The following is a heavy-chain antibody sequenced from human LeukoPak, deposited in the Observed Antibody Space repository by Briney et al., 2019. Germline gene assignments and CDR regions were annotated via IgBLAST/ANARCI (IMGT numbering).Heavy chain of an antibody. CDR2: IYYSGST. Sequence: SETLSLTCTVSGGSISSYYWSWIRQPPGKGLEWIGYIYYSGSTNYNPSLKSRVTISVDTSKNQFSPKLSSVTAADTAVYYCARDPGYSSGWYNYYYYYGMDVWGQGTTVTVSS. CDR1: GGSISSYY. D-gene: IGHD6-19*01. J-gene: IGHJ6*02. V-gene: IGHV4-59*01. CDR3: ARDPGYSSGWYNYYYYYGMDV.